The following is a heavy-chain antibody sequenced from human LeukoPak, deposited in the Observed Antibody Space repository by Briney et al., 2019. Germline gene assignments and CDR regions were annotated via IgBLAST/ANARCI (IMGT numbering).Heavy chain of an antibody. V-gene: IGHV4-59*11. CDR1: GGSISSHY. J-gene: IGHJ5*02. CDR2: IYYSGST. D-gene: IGHD3-16*02. CDR3: ARDLRGSYRPGDWFDP. Sequence: SETLSLTCTVSGGSISSHYWSCIRQPPGKGLEWIGYIYYSGSTNYNPSLKSRVTISVDTSKNQFSLKLSSVTAADTAVYYCARDLRGSYRPGDWFDPWGQGTLVTVSS.